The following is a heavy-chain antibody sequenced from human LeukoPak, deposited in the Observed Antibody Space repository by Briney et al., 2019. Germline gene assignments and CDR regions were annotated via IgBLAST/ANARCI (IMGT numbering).Heavy chain of an antibody. CDR2: INHSGST. CDR3: ARRKLRWPPDY. J-gene: IGHJ4*02. V-gene: IGHV4-34*01. CDR1: GGSFSGYY. Sequence: SETLSLTCAVYGGSFSGYYWIWIRQPPGKSLEWIGEINHSGSTNYNPSLKSRVTISVDTSKNQFYLKLSSVTAADTAVYYCARRKLRWPPDYWGQGTLVTVSS. D-gene: IGHD4-23*01.